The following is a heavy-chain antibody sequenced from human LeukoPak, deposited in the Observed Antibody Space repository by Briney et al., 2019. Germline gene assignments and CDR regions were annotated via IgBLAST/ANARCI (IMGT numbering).Heavy chain of an antibody. D-gene: IGHD2-8*01. CDR1: GFSFDDYG. Sequence: GGSLRLSCVASGFSFDDYGMHWVRQTPGKRLEWVSGINWDGESTGYADSVKGRFTISRDNAENSLFLQMNSLRAEDTALYYCTRGPDARGPNGPNWFDPWAREPWSPSPQ. J-gene: IGHJ5*02. CDR2: INWDGEST. CDR3: TRGPDARGPNGPNWFDP. V-gene: IGHV3-20*04.